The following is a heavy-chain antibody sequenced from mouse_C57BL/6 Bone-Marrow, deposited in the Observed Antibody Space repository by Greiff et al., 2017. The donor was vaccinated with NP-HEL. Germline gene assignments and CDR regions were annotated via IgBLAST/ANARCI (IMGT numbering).Heavy chain of an antibody. V-gene: IGHV5-9*01. J-gene: IGHJ3*01. CDR3: ARRWDRSWFAY. CDR2: ISGGGGNT. CDR1: GFTFSSYT. Sequence: EVHLVESGGGLVKPGGSLKLSCAASGFTFSSYTMSWVRQTPEKRLEWVATISGGGGNTYYPDSVKGRFTIPRDNAKNTLYLQMRSLRSEDTALYYCARRWDRSWFAYWGQGTLVTVSA. D-gene: IGHD3-3*01.